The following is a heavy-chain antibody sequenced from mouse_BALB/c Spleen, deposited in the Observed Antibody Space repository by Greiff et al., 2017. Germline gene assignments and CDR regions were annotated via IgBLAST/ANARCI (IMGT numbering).Heavy chain of an antibody. CDR1: GYTFTTYP. V-gene: IGHV1-47*01. CDR2: FHPYNDDT. CDR3: ARKGVYDYDWFAY. Sequence: VQLKESGAELVKPGASVKMSCKAFGYTFTTYPIEWMKQNHGKSLEWIGNFHPYNDDTKYNEKFKGKAKLTVEKSSSTVYLELSRLTSDDSAVYYCARKGVYDYDWFAYWGQGTLVTVSA. J-gene: IGHJ3*01. D-gene: IGHD2-4*01.